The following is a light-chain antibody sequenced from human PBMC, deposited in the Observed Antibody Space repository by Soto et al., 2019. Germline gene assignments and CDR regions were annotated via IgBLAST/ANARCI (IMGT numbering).Light chain of an antibody. CDR1: SSDVGGHNF. CDR2: DVT. CDR3: CSYVGSYTYV. J-gene: IGLJ1*01. V-gene: IGLV2-11*01. Sequence: QSALTQPRSVSGSPGQSVTISCTGTSSDVGGHNFVSWYRQHPGKAPQLMIYDVTKRPSGVPDRFSGSKSGNTASLTISGLQAADEADYYCCSYVGSYTYVFGTGTKLPVL.